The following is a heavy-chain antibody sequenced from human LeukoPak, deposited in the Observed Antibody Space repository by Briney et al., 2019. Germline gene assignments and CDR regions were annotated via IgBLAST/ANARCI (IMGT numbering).Heavy chain of an antibody. CDR3: ARGYSGSYYVSDY. V-gene: IGHV3-9*01. Sequence: GRSLRLSCAASGFTFEDYAMQWVRQAPGKGLEWVSGISWNSGNIGYADSVEGRFTVSRDNAKNSLYLQMNSLRAEDTALYYCARGYSGSYYVSDYWGQGTLVTVSS. D-gene: IGHD1-26*01. CDR2: ISWNSGNI. CDR1: GFTFEDYA. J-gene: IGHJ4*02.